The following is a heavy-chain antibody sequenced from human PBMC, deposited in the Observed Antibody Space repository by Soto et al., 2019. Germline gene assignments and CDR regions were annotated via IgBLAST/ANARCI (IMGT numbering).Heavy chain of an antibody. J-gene: IGHJ4*02. Sequence: GLSLRVSWGAAGGTCSTYGMSWVRQAPGKGLEWVSGISASGGSTYYADSVKGRFTISRDNSKSTMYLQMNSLRAEDTALYYCAKSNRPTPPFDYSGLGTLVTVSS. CDR2: ISASGGST. CDR1: GGTCSTYG. D-gene: IGHD4-4*01. CDR3: AKSNRPTPPFDY. V-gene: IGHV3-23*01.